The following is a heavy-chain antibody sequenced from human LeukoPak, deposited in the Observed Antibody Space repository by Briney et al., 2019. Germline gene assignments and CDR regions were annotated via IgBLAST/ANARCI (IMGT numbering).Heavy chain of an antibody. V-gene: IGHV3-7*03. CDR2: INHNGSVN. D-gene: IGHD6-6*01. Sequence: GGSLRLSCAASGFTFSSYWMNWARQAPGKGLEWVASINHNGSVNYYVDSVKGRFTISRDNAKNSLYLQMNSLRAEDTAVYYCAKGDSSSSVYYGMDVWGQGTTVTVSS. CDR1: GFTFSSYW. CDR3: AKGDSSSSVYYGMDV. J-gene: IGHJ6*02.